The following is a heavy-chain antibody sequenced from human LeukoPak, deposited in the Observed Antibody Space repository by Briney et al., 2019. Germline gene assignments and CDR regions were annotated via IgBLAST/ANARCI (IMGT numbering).Heavy chain of an antibody. V-gene: IGHV4-30-4*01. J-gene: IGHJ4*02. D-gene: IGHD3-3*01. Sequence: SETLSLTCTVSGGSISSGDYYWSWIRQPPGKGLEWIGYIYYSGGTYYNPSLKSRVSISVDTSKNQFSLKLSSVTAADTAVYYCASIFDRYDFWSGFEDWGQGTLVTVSS. CDR1: GGSISSGDYY. CDR2: IYYSGGT. CDR3: ASIFDRYDFWSGFED.